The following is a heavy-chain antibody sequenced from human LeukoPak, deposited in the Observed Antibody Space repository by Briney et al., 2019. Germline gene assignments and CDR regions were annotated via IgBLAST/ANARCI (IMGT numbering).Heavy chain of an antibody. V-gene: IGHV4-4*07. CDR3: ARDRGSFGFLEWQKVPLTGYFDY. J-gene: IGHJ4*02. CDR1: GGSISSYY. Sequence: PSETLSLTCTVSGGSISSYYWSWIRQPAGKGLEWIGRIYTSGSTNYNPSLKSRVTMSVDTSKNQFSLKLSSVTAADTAVYYCARDRGSFGFLEWQKVPLTGYFDYWGQGTLVTVSS. CDR2: IYTSGST. D-gene: IGHD3-3*01.